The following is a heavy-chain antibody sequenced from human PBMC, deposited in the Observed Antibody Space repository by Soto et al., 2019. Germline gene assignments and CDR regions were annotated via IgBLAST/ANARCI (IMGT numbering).Heavy chain of an antibody. CDR1: GFTFSSYS. Sequence: GGSLRLSCAASGFTFSSYSMNWVRQAPGKGLEWVSSISSSSSYIYYADSVKGRFTISRDNAKNSLYLQMNSLRAEDTAVYYCAATPTTYSSNEKNYPWGQGTLVTVSS. J-gene: IGHJ5*02. CDR3: AATPTTYSSNEKNYP. CDR2: ISSSSSYI. D-gene: IGHD6-13*01. V-gene: IGHV3-21*01.